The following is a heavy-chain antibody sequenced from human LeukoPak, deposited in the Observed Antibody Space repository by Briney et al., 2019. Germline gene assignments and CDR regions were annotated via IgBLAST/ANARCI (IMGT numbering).Heavy chain of an antibody. CDR3: ARDPAGVAFDV. D-gene: IGHD3-10*01. CDR1: GFTFSSYW. J-gene: IGHJ3*01. V-gene: IGHV3-7*01. CDR2: IKQDGSEK. Sequence: PGGSLRLSCAASGFTFSSYWMSWVRQAPGKGLEWVANIKQDGSEKYYVDSVKGRFTTSRDNAKNSLYLQMNSLRAEDTAVYYCARDPAGVAFDVWGQGTMVTVSS.